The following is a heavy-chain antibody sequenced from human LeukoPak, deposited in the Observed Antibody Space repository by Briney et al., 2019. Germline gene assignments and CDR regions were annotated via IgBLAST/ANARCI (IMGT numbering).Heavy chain of an antibody. CDR1: GGSFSDYY. D-gene: IGHD6-13*01. CDR3: ARGVGIAAAGTDFDY. V-gene: IGHV4-34*01. J-gene: IGHJ4*02. Sequence: SETLSLTCAVYGGSFSDYYWTWIRQPPGKGLEWIGEIYHSGSTNYNPSLKSRVTISVDTSKNQFSLKLSSVTAADTAVYYCARGVGIAAAGTDFDYWGQGTLVTVSS. CDR2: IYHSGST.